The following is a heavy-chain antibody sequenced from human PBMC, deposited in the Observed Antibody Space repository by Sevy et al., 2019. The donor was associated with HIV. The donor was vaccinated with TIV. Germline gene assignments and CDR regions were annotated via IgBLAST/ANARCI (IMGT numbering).Heavy chain of an antibody. D-gene: IGHD6-13*01. J-gene: IGHJ4*02. V-gene: IGHV3-30*02. CDR1: GFTFSTYG. CDR2: IRYDGSNK. Sequence: EGSLRLSCAASGFTFSTYGMHWVRQAPGKGLEWAAFIRYDGSNKYYPDSVKRRFTISRDNSKNTLYLQMNSLRPEDTAVYYCVKDPDRSSSWYDYWGQGTLVTVSS. CDR3: VKDPDRSSSWYDY.